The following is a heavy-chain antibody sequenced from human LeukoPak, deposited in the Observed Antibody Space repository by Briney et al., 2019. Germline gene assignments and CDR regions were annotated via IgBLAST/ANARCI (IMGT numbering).Heavy chain of an antibody. V-gene: IGHV4-39*07. J-gene: IGHJ4*02. CDR1: GGSISSSSYY. Sequence: PSETLSLTCTVSGGSISSSSYYWGWIRQPPGKGLEWIGSIYYSGSTYYNPSLKSRVTISVDTSKNQFSLKLSSVTAADTAVNHCARDISAYLDYWGQGTLVTVSS. D-gene: IGHD2-2*01. CDR3: ARDISAYLDY. CDR2: IYYSGST.